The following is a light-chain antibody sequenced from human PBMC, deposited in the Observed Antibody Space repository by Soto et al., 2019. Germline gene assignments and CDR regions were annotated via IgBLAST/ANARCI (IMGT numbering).Light chain of an antibody. CDR2: GAS. V-gene: IGKV3-15*01. CDR3: QQYNYWPLT. Sequence: EIVMTQSPATLSVSPGERAALSCRASQTVSINLAWYQQKPGQAPRLLIYGASTRAPGIPARFSGSGSGTEFSLTISPLQSGDLAVYYCQQYNYWPLTFGGGTKVEIK. J-gene: IGKJ4*01. CDR1: QTVSIN.